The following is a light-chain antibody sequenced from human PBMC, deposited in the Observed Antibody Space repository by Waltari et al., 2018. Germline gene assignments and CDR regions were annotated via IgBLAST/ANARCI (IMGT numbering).Light chain of an antibody. CDR2: AAS. Sequence: DIQMAQSPSPLSASVGDKVTITCRASQGISSWLAWYQQKPGKAPKLLIYAASSLQSGVPSRFSGSGSGTDYTLTISSLQPEDFTTYYCQQGYKTPWTFGQGTKVEIK. CDR3: QQGYKTPWT. J-gene: IGKJ1*01. CDR1: QGISSW. V-gene: IGKV1-12*01.